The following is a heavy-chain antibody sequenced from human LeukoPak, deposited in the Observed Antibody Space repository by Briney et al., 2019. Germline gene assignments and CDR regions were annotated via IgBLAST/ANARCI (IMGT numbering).Heavy chain of an antibody. J-gene: IGHJ6*02. CDR2: ISYDGSKK. Sequence: GRSLRLSCAASGFTFSSYAMHWVRQAPGKGLEWVAVISYDGSKKYYADSVKGRFTISRDNSKNTLYLQMYSLRAEDTAVHYCARDDYHYGMDVWGQGTTVTVSS. V-gene: IGHV3-30-3*01. CDR1: GFTFSSYA. CDR3: ARDDYHYGMDV.